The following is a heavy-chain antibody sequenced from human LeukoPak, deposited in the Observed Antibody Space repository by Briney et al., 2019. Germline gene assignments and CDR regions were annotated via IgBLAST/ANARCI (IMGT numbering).Heavy chain of an antibody. Sequence: PGGSLRLSCAASGFTFSSYGMHWVRQAPGKGLEWVAVISYDGSNKYYADSVKGRFTISRDNSKNTLYLQMNSLRAEDTAVYYCAKGSSSGSPRLPFLFDYWGQGTLVTVSS. CDR2: ISYDGSNK. D-gene: IGHD6-19*01. CDR3: AKGSSSGSPRLPFLFDY. V-gene: IGHV3-30*18. CDR1: GFTFSSYG. J-gene: IGHJ4*02.